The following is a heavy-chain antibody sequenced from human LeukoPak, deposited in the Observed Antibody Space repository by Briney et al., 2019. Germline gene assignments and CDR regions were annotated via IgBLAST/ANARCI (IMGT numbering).Heavy chain of an antibody. CDR3: AITSLITTLDY. CDR2: INPSGGST. J-gene: IGHJ4*02. V-gene: IGHV1-46*01. Sequence: GASVKVSCKGSGYTFTSYYMHWVRQAPGQGLEWMGIINPSGGSTSYAQKFQGRVTMTRDTSTSTVYMELSSLRSEDTAVYYCAITSLITTLDYWGQGTLVAVSS. D-gene: IGHD3-3*01. CDR1: GYTFTSYY.